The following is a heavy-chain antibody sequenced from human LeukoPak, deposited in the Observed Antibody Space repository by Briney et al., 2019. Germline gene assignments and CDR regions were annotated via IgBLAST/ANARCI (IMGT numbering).Heavy chain of an antibody. J-gene: IGHJ4*02. Sequence: TGGSLRLSCAASGFTFSDHYMDWVRQAPGKGLEWVGRSRNKANSHTTDYAASVKGRFTISRDDSKNSLYLQMNSLKTEDTAVYYCARAYTSGWYSPGYWGQGTLVTVSS. CDR1: GFTFSDHY. CDR2: SRNKANSHTT. CDR3: ARAYTSGWYSPGY. D-gene: IGHD6-19*01. V-gene: IGHV3-72*01.